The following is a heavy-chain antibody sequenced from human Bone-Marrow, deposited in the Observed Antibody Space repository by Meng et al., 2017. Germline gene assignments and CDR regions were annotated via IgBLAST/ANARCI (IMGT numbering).Heavy chain of an antibody. Sequence: ASVKVSCKPSGYNFPDYYIHWVRRAPGQGLEWMGRINPKSGDTHYAQKFQARVTMTGDTSISTAYMELSRLRSDDTAVYYCARVYCTNGVCYYYFDYWGQGTLVTVSS. D-gene: IGHD2-8*01. J-gene: IGHJ4*02. CDR1: GYNFPDYY. CDR2: INPKSGDT. CDR3: ARVYCTNGVCYYYFDY. V-gene: IGHV1-2*06.